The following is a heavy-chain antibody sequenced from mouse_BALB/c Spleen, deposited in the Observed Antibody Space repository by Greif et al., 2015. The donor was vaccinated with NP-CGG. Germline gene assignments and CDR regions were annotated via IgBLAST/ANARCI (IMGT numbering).Heavy chain of an antibody. CDR2: ISYSGST. Sequence: EVKLMESGPSLVKPSQTLSLTCSVTGDSITSGYWNWIRKFPGNKLEHMGYISYSGSTYYNPSLKSRISITRDTSKNXYYLQLNSVTTEDTATYYCARLSGNWYFDVWGAGTTVTVSS. CDR1: GDSITSGY. CDR3: ARLSGNWYFDV. D-gene: IGHD1-3*01. V-gene: IGHV3-8*02. J-gene: IGHJ1*01.